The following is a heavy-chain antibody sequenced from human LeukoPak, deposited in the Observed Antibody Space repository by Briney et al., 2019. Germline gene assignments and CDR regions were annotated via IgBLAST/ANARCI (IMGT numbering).Heavy chain of an antibody. J-gene: IGHJ4*02. CDR3: ARDLWGAMDY. V-gene: IGHV3-48*03. CDR1: GFTFSSYE. Sequence: GGSLRLSCAASGFTFSSYEMNWVRQAPGKGLEWISYISSSGNTIYYADSVKGRFTISRDNAKNSLYLQMNSLRAEDTAVYYCARDLWGAMDYWGQGTLSPSPQ. D-gene: IGHD3-16*01. CDR2: ISSSGNTI.